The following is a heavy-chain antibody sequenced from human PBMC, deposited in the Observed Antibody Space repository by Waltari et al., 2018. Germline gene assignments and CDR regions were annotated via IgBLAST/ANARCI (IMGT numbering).Heavy chain of an antibody. CDR2: IYSNGNA. D-gene: IGHD3-3*01. CDR3: ARGIFGVGTDY. CDR1: GDSISRGGYY. Sequence: QVQLQESGPGLVRPSQTLSLRCTVPGDSISRGGYYWSWIRQLPGTGLEWIGYIYSNGNAHYSPSLRSRVTISVDTSKNQFSLKLRSVTAADTAVYYCARGIFGVGTDYWGQGTLVTVSS. V-gene: IGHV4-31*03. J-gene: IGHJ4*02.